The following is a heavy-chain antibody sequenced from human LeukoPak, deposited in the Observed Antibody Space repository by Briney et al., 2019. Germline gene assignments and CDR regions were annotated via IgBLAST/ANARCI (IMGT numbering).Heavy chain of an antibody. CDR2: ISYDGSNK. CDR1: GFSFSSYT. Sequence: VQPGTSLRLSCAASGFSFSSYTMHWVRQAPGKGLEWVAVISYDGSNKYYADSVKGRFTISRDNSKNTLYLQMNSLRAEDTAVYYCARGGDYYDSSGYYRGLFDYWGQGTLVTVSS. D-gene: IGHD3-22*01. J-gene: IGHJ4*02. CDR3: ARGGDYYDSSGYYRGLFDY. V-gene: IGHV3-30*04.